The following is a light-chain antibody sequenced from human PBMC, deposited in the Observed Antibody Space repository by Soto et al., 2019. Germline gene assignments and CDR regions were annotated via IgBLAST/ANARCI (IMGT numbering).Light chain of an antibody. CDR2: EVS. V-gene: IGLV2-8*01. CDR1: SSDVGDYNY. CDR3: SSYAGSLYV. J-gene: IGLJ1*01. Sequence: QSALTQPPSATGSAGQSVTISCTGTSSDVGDYNYVSWYQQHPGKAPKLMIYEVSTQPSGVPDRFSGSKSGNTASLTVSGLQAEDEADYYCSSYAGSLYVFGTGTKLTVL.